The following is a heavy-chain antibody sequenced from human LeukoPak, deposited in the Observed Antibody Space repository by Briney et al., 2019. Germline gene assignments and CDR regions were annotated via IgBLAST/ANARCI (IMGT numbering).Heavy chain of an antibody. Sequence: PSETLSLTCTVSGGSIRSSNYYWGWIRQPPGKGLEWIGSIYYSGSTTISIDTSKNQFSLKLSSVTAADTAVYYCARDFGSGSYYPNYYFDYWGQGTLVTVSS. CDR1: GGSIRSSNYY. CDR2: IYYSGST. CDR3: ARDFGSGSYYPNYYFDY. V-gene: IGHV4-39*07. D-gene: IGHD3-10*01. J-gene: IGHJ4*02.